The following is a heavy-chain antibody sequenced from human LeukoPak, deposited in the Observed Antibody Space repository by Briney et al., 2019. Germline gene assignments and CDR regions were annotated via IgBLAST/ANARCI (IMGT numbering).Heavy chain of an antibody. D-gene: IGHD2-15*01. CDR2: IKQDGSEK. CDR3: ARGGLLRSFDY. CDR1: GVIFSDYS. Sequence: GGSLRLSCVASGVIFSDYSMDWVRQAPGKGVERVAHIKQDGSEKYYVDSVKGRFTISRDNAKNSLYLQMNSLRAEDTAVYYCARGGLLRSFDYWGQGTLVTVSS. V-gene: IGHV3-7*01. J-gene: IGHJ4*02.